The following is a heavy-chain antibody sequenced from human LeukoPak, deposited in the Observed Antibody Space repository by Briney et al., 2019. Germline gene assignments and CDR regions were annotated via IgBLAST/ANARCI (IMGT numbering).Heavy chain of an antibody. Sequence: PSETLSLTCTVSGGSISSYYWSWIRQPAGKGLEWIGRIYTSGSTNYNPSLKSRVTISVDTSKNQFSLKLSSVTAADTAVYYCARGPNSLMVVTAWFDYWGQGTLVTVSS. CDR3: ARGPNSLMVVTAWFDY. D-gene: IGHD2-21*02. CDR2: IYTSGST. V-gene: IGHV4-4*07. CDR1: GGSISSYY. J-gene: IGHJ4*02.